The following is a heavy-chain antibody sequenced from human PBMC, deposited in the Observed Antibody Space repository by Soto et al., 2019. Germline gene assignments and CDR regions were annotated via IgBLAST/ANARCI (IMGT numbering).Heavy chain of an antibody. J-gene: IGHJ4*02. V-gene: IGHV4-39*01. CDR2: IYYSGST. D-gene: IGHD2-15*01. CDR3: ARRDSSPNYRY. Sequence: SETLSLTCTVSGGSISSSSHYWGWIRQPPGKGLEWIGTIYYSGSTYSNPSLKSRVTISVDTSKNQFSLKLSSVTAADTAVYYCARRDSSPNYRYWGQGTLVTVSS. CDR1: GGSISSSSHY.